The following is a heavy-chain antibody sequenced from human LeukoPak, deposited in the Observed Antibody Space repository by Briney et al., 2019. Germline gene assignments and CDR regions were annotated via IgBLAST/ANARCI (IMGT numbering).Heavy chain of an antibody. CDR3: ARSLVRSLRYFDWLSPSYYYYYMDV. CDR1: GYTFTRYG. Sequence: ASVKVSCKASGYTFTRYGISWVRQAPGQGLEWMGWISAYNGNTNYAQKLQGRVTMTTDTSTSTAYMELRSLRSDDTAVYYCARSLVRSLRYFDWLSPSYYYYYMDVWGKGTTVTVSS. D-gene: IGHD3-9*01. CDR2: ISAYNGNT. V-gene: IGHV1-18*01. J-gene: IGHJ6*03.